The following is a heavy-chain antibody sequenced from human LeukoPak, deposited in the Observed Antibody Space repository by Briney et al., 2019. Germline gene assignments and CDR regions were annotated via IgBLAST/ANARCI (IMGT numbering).Heavy chain of an antibody. CDR1: GGSFSGYY. CDR2: IYYSGST. V-gene: IGHV4-39*01. Sequence: SETLSLTCAVYGGSFSGYYWGWIRQPPGEGLEWIGSIYYSGSTYYNPSLKSRVTLSVDTSKNQFSLKLSSVTAADTAVYYCATQTAVAIYFDYWGQGTLVTVSS. CDR3: ATQTAVAIYFDY. J-gene: IGHJ4*02. D-gene: IGHD6-19*01.